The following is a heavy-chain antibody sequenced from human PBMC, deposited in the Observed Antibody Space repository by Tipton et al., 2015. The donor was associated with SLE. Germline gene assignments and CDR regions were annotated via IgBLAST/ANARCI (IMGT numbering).Heavy chain of an antibody. J-gene: IGHJ6*03. CDR1: GDSVTSGLYY. D-gene: IGHD6-13*01. CDR2: KYISGTS. Sequence: TLSLTCPVSGDSVTSGLYYWSWIRQAAGKGLEWIGRKYISGTSNHNPSLKSRVTISVDTSKNEFSLKLDSVTAADTAVYYCARASAAASSNMDVWGKGTTVTVSS. V-gene: IGHV4-61*02. CDR3: ARASAAASSNMDV.